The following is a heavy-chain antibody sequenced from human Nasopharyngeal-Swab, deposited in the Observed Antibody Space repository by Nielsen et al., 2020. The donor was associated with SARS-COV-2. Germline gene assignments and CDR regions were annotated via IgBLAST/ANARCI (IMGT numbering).Heavy chain of an antibody. D-gene: IGHD6-13*01. CDR3: ARGRWVAAAGTNFDY. CDR1: GYTFTSYG. CDR2: ISAYNGNT. Sequence: ASVNVSCKASGYTFTSYGISWVRQAPGQGLEWMGWISAYNGNTNYAQKLQGRVTMTTDTSTSTAYMELRSLRSDDTAVYYCARGRWVAAAGTNFDYWGQGTLVTVSS. V-gene: IGHV1-18*04. J-gene: IGHJ4*02.